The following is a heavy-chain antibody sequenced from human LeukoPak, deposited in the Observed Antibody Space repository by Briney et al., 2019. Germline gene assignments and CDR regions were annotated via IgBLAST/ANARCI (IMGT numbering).Heavy chain of an antibody. CDR1: GFSFSGYW. D-gene: IGHD2/OR15-2a*01. CDR3: ARRGSTDY. Sequence: GRSLRLSCAASGFSFSGYWMTWVRQDPGKGLEWVANIKEDGSEKYYADFVKGRFTISRDNAKNSLDLQMNSLRAEDTAVYYCARRGSTDYWGQGTLVTVSS. CDR2: IKEDGSEK. J-gene: IGHJ4*02. V-gene: IGHV3-7*03.